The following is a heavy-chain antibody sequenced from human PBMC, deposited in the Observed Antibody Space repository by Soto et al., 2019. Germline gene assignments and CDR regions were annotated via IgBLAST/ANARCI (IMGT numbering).Heavy chain of an antibody. J-gene: IGHJ6*02. D-gene: IGHD2-15*01. CDR1: GYTFTSYD. Sequence: QVQLVQSGAEVKKPGASVKVSCKASGYTFTSYDINWVRQATGQGLEWMGWMNPNSGNTGYAQKFQGRVTMTRNTSISTFYMELSSLRSEDTAVYYCARGLYCSGGSCYYYYYGPDVWGQGTTVTVSS. CDR2: MNPNSGNT. V-gene: IGHV1-8*01. CDR3: ARGLYCSGGSCYYYYYGPDV.